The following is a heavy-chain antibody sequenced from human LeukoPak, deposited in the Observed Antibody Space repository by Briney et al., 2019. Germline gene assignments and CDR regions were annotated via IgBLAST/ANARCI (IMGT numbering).Heavy chain of an antibody. Sequence: PGGSLRLSCSVSGFIFSSYAMHWVRQAPGKGPEWVATINQDGSERYSVESVKGRFTISRDNAENSLYLQMNSLRAEDTAVYFCARTSPTSAYWGQGTLVTVSS. CDR1: GFIFSSYA. V-gene: IGHV3-7*03. CDR3: ARTSPTSAY. CDR2: INQDGSER. D-gene: IGHD5-12*01. J-gene: IGHJ4*02.